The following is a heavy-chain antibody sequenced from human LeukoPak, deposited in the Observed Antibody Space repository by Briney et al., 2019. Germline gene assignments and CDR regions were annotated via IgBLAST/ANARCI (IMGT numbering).Heavy chain of an antibody. CDR3: ARAAYSSTWYSRYFDL. CDR1: GFTFGSYG. D-gene: IGHD6-13*01. J-gene: IGHJ2*01. CDR2: ISYDGSNK. Sequence: GGSLRLSCAASGFTFGSYGMHWVRQAPGKGLEWVAVISYDGSNKYYADSVKGRFTISRENAKNSLYLQMNSLRAGDTAVYYCARAAYSSTWYSRYFDLWGRGTLVTVSS. V-gene: IGHV3-33*05.